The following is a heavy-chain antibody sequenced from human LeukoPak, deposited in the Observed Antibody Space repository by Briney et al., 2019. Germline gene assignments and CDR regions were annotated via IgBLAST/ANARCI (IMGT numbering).Heavy chain of an antibody. Sequence: GGSLRLSCAASGFTFSSYSMNWVRQAPGKGLEWVSYISSSSSTIYYADSVKGRFTISRDNAKNSLYLQMNSLRAEDTAVFYCARDSDSPGYYSYDYYYMDVWGKGTTVTVSS. CDR1: GFTFSSYS. CDR2: ISSSSSTI. D-gene: IGHD3-22*01. CDR3: ARDSDSPGYYSYDYYYMDV. J-gene: IGHJ6*03. V-gene: IGHV3-48*04.